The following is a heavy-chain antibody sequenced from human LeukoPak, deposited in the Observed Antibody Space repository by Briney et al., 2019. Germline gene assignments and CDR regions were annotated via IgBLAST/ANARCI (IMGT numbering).Heavy chain of an antibody. CDR1: DASISDYY. V-gene: IGHV4-4*07. J-gene: IGHJ6*03. CDR3: ARGTGPLYCSGGSCYQRYYYYYMDA. CDR2: IYTSATT. Sequence: PSETLSLTCTVSDASISDYYWSWIRQSAGKRLEWIGRIYTSATTDYNPSLNSRVTLSLDTSKNQFSLRLSSVTAADTAVYYCARGTGPLYCSGGSCYQRYYYYYMDAWGKGTTVTVSS. D-gene: IGHD2-15*01.